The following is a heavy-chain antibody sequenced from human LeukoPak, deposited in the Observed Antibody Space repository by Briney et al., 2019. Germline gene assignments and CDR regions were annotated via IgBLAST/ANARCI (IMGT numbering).Heavy chain of an antibody. Sequence: ASVKVSCKASGYTFTSYDINWVRQATGQGLEWMGWVNPNSGNTGYAQKFQGRVTITRNTSISTAYMELSSLRSEDTAVYYCARAGCLQYYYFDYWGQGTLVTVSS. J-gene: IGHJ4*02. D-gene: IGHD5-24*01. V-gene: IGHV1-8*03. CDR1: GYTFTSYD. CDR2: VNPNSGNT. CDR3: ARAGCLQYYYFDY.